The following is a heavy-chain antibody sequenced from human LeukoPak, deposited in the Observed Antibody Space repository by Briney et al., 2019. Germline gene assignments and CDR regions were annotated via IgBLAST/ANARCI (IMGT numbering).Heavy chain of an antibody. Sequence: WASVKVSCKVSGYTLTELSMHWVRQAPGKGLEWMGGFDPEDGETIYAQKFQGRVTMTEDTSTDTAYMELSSLRSEDTAVYYCATGVLMVYAMDYWAQGTLVTVSS. CDR3: ATGVLMVYAMDY. D-gene: IGHD2-8*01. J-gene: IGHJ4*02. CDR2: FDPEDGET. CDR1: GYTLTELS. V-gene: IGHV1-24*01.